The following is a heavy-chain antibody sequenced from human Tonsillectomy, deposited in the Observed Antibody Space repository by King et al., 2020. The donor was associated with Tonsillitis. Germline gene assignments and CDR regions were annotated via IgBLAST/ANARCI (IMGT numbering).Heavy chain of an antibody. Sequence: AQLVESGGGLVQPGRSLRLSCAASGFTFSNYAMSWVRQAPGKGLEWVSAISASGGYPYYADSVKGRFTISRDNSKNTLYLQMNSLRAEDTAVYYCAKPASPYSSSHMDYWGQGNLVTVSS. V-gene: IGHV3-23*04. CDR1: GFTFSNYA. CDR3: AKPASPYSSSHMDY. CDR2: ISASGGYP. J-gene: IGHJ4*02. D-gene: IGHD6-13*01.